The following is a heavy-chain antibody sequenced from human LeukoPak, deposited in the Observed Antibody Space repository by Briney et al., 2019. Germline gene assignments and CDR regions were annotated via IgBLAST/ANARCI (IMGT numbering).Heavy chain of an antibody. V-gene: IGHV3-23*01. J-gene: IGHJ4*02. D-gene: IGHD3-22*01. CDR1: GFTFSSYA. CDR2: ISGCGGST. Sequence: PGGSLRLSCAASGFTFSSYAMSWVRQAPGKGLEWVSAISGCGGSTYYAASVKGRFTISRDNSKNTLYLQMNSLRAEDTAVYYCAKRWGDDSSGYYFHYYFDYWGQGTLVTVSS. CDR3: AKRWGDDSSGYYFHYYFDY.